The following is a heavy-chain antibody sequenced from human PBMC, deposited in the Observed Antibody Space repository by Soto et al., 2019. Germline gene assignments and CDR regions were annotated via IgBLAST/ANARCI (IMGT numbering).Heavy chain of an antibody. CDR3: AATERYYDILTGYYTHYYFDY. CDR2: IYYSGST. Sequence: SETLSLTCTVSGGSISSYYWSWIRQPPGKGLEWIGYIYYSGSTNYNPSLKSRVTISVDTSKNQFSLKLSSVTAADTAVYYCAATERYYDILTGYYTHYYFDYWGQGTLVTVSS. CDR1: GGSISSYY. V-gene: IGHV4-59*08. J-gene: IGHJ4*02. D-gene: IGHD3-9*01.